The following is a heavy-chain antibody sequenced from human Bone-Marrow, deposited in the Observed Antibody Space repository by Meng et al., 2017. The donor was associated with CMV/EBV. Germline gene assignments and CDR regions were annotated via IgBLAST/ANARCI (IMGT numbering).Heavy chain of an antibody. CDR1: GFTFSSYA. V-gene: IGHV3-21*01. CDR3: ARAIGSSWPFDY. J-gene: IGHJ4*02. Sequence: GGSLRLSCAASGFTFSSYAMHWVRQAPGKGLEWVSSISSSSYIYYADSVKGRFTISRDNAKNSLYLQMNSLRAEDTAVYYCARAIGSSWPFDYWGQGTLVTVSS. D-gene: IGHD6-13*01. CDR2: ISSSSYI.